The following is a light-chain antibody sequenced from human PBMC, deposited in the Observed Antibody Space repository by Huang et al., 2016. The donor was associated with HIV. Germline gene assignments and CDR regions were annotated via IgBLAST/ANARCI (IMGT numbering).Light chain of an antibody. CDR3: QQYYNNPPWT. CDR2: ATS. Sequence: DIQMTQSPSSLSASVGDRVTITCRASQGISNSVAWYQQRPGKAPKLLLYATSRLETGAPSRFSGSRSGTEYTLTISSLQPEDLATYYCQQYYNNPPWTFDQGTKVEIK. V-gene: IGKV1-NL1*01. J-gene: IGKJ1*01. CDR1: QGISNS.